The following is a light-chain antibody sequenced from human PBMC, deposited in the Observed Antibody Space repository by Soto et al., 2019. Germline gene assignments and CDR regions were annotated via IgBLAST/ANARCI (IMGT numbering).Light chain of an antibody. Sequence: QSALTQPASESGSPGQSITISCTGTSSDVGSYNLVSWYQQHPGKAPKLMIYEGGKRPSGVSNRFSGSKSGNTASLTISGLQAEDEADYYCCSYAGSSTLVVFGGGTKLTVL. CDR3: CSYAGSSTLVV. V-gene: IGLV2-23*01. CDR2: EGG. J-gene: IGLJ2*01. CDR1: SSDVGSYNL.